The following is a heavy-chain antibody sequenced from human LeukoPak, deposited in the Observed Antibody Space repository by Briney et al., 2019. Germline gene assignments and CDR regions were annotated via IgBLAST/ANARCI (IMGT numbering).Heavy chain of an antibody. CDR2: ISTYNGNA. CDR1: GYTFTSYG. Sequence: ASVKVSCKASGYTFTSYGITWVRQAPGQGLEWMGWISTYNGNANYAQNLQGRATLTSDTSTSTAYMELRSLSSDDTAVYYCARSDGYGLVDIWGQGTMVTVSS. V-gene: IGHV1-18*01. CDR3: ARSDGYGLVDI. J-gene: IGHJ3*02. D-gene: IGHD3-10*01.